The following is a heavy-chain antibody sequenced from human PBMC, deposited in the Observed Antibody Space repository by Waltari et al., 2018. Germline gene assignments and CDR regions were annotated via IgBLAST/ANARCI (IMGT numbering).Heavy chain of an antibody. D-gene: IGHD3-3*02. Sequence: QVQLVESGGGVVQPGRSLRLSCAASGFTFSSYGMYWVRQAPGKELEWVAFIGYDGSKKYYADSVKGRLNIFRENSKHTVYLQVSNLTAEGTAVYFCARAGVYSIRWPFDYWGHGTRVTVSS. V-gene: IGHV3-33*01. CDR1: GFTFSSYG. J-gene: IGHJ4*03. CDR3: ARAGVYSIRWPFDY. CDR2: IGYDGSKK.